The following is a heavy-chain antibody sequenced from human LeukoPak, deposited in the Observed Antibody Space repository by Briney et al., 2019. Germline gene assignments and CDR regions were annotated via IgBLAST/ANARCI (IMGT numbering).Heavy chain of an antibody. CDR1: GFTFSSYA. Sequence: GGSLRLSCAASGFTFSSYAMHWVRQAPGKGLEWVAVISYDGSNKYYADSVKGRFTISRDNAKNSLYLQMNSLRAEDTAVYYCASVAVAGKPTDYWGQGTLVTVSS. CDR3: ASVAVAGKPTDY. CDR2: ISYDGSNK. J-gene: IGHJ4*02. V-gene: IGHV3-30-3*01. D-gene: IGHD6-19*01.